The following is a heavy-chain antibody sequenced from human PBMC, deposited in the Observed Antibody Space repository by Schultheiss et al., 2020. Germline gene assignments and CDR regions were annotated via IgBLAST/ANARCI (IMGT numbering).Heavy chain of an antibody. CDR3: ARVSPYYDFWSGFYGMDV. V-gene: IGHV4-61*08. Sequence: SETLSLTCTVSGGSISSGDYYWSWIRQPPGKGLEWIGEINHSGSTNYNPSLKSRVTISVDTSKNQFSLKLSSVTAADTAVYYCARVSPYYDFWSGFYGMDVWGQGTTVNVYS. J-gene: IGHJ6*02. CDR1: GGSISSGDYY. CDR2: INHSGST. D-gene: IGHD3-3*01.